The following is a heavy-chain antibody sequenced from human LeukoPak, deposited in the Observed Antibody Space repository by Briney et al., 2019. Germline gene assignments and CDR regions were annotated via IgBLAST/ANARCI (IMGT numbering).Heavy chain of an antibody. CDR2: IYYSGST. CDR3: ARIGLITIFGMGAFDI. CDR1: GGSISSYY. V-gene: IGHV4-59*01. D-gene: IGHD3-3*01. J-gene: IGHJ3*02. Sequence: NASETLSLTCSVFGGSISSYYWSWIRQPPGKGLEWIGYIYYSGSTNYNPSLKSRVTISVDTSKNQFSLKLSSVTAADTAVYYCARIGLITIFGMGAFDIWGQGTMVTVSS.